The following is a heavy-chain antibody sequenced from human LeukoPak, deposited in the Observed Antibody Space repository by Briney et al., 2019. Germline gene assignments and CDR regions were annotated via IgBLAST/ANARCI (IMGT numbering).Heavy chain of an antibody. CDR1: GYNFTAYW. Sequence: GESLKISCKGSGYNFTAYWIGWVRQTPGKGLEWMGIIHTGDSDTRYSPSFQGQVTISTDKSISTAYLQWGSLKASDTGMYFCARGGHSYSLDYWGQGTLVTVSS. J-gene: IGHJ4*02. V-gene: IGHV5-51*01. CDR3: ARGGHSYSLDY. D-gene: IGHD5-18*01. CDR2: IHTGDSDT.